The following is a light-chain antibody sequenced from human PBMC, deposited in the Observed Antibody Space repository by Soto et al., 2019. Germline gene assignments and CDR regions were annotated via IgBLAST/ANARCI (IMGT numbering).Light chain of an antibody. CDR3: HQASSFPLS. V-gene: IGKV1-12*01. J-gene: IGKJ4*01. CDR1: HVISSW. Sequence: DIQMTQSPSSVSASVGDTVTVSCRASHVISSWLAWYQQKPGRAPNLLIYKASTLQTGVPSRFSGSGSGTDFTLTITNLQPEDFATYYCHQASSFPLSFGAGTKVDIX. CDR2: KAS.